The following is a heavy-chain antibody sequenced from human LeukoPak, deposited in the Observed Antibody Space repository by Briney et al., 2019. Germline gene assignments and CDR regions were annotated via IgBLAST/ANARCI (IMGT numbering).Heavy chain of an antibody. J-gene: IGHJ6*03. CDR2: ISPSGGST. Sequence: ASVKVSCKAFGYTFTSNYMHWVRQAPGQGPEWMGVISPSGGSTTYAQKFQGRVTMTRDTSISTAYMELSRLRSDDTAVYYCARDQEYSSSFGYYYYYMDVWGKGTTVTVSS. V-gene: IGHV1-46*01. CDR3: ARDQEYSSSFGYYYYYMDV. D-gene: IGHD6-6*01. CDR1: GYTFTSNY.